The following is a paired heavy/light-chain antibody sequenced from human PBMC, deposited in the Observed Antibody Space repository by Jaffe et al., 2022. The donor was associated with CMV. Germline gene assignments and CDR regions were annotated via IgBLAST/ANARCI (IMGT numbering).Light chain of an antibody. CDR3: QQYYSTPHT. J-gene: IGKJ2*01. Sequence: DIVMTQSPDSLAVSLGERATINCKSSQSVLYSSNNKNYLAWYQQKPGQPPKLLIYWASTRESGVPDRFSGSGSGTDFTLTISSLQAEDVAVYYCQQYYSTPHTFGQGTKLEIK. V-gene: IGKV4-1*01. CDR2: WAS. CDR1: QSVLYSSNNKNY.
Heavy chain of an antibody. CDR3: ARSPILGYCSSTSCYIGDAFDI. D-gene: IGHD2-2*02. J-gene: IGHJ3*02. CDR1: GGSFSGYY. CDR2: INHSGST. V-gene: IGHV4-34*01. Sequence: QVQLQQWGAGLLKPSETLSLTCAVYGGSFSGYYWSWIRQPPGKGLEWIGEINHSGSTNYNPSLKSRVTISVDTSKNQFSLKLSSVTAADTAVYYCARSPILGYCSSTSCYIGDAFDIWGQGTMVTVSS.